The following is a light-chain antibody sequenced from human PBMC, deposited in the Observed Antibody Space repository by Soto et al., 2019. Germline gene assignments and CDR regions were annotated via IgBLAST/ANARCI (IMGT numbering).Light chain of an antibody. CDR2: DAS. CDR3: QQYGTSPPLT. V-gene: IGKV3-20*01. Sequence: EIVLTESPGTLSLSPVERATLSCRAIQSVTSNYLAWYQHKPGQAPRLLIYDASSRATGIPDRFSGSGSATDFTLTISRLEPEDFAVYYCQQYGTSPPLTFGGGTKVDI. J-gene: IGKJ4*01. CDR1: QSVTSNY.